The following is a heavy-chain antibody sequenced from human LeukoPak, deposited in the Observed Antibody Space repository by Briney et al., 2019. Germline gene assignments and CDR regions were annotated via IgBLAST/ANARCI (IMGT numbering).Heavy chain of an antibody. V-gene: IGHV4-61*02. D-gene: IGHD6-13*01. Sequence: SETLSLTCTVSGGSISSGGYYWSWIRQPAGKGLEWIGRIYTSGSTNYNPSLKSRVTISVDTSKNQFSLKLSSVTAADTAVYYCAREAAGTYYYYYYMDVWGKGTTVTIS. CDR3: AREAAGTYYYYYYMDV. J-gene: IGHJ6*03. CDR2: IYTSGST. CDR1: GGSISSGGYY.